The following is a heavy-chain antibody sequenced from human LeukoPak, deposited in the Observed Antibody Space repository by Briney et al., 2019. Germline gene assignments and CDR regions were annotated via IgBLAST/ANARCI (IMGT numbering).Heavy chain of an antibody. J-gene: IGHJ1*01. CDR2: INAGNGNT. CDR1: GYTFTSYA. V-gene: IGHV1-3*01. Sequence: ASVKVSCKASGYTFTSYAMHWVRQAPGQRLEWMGWINAGNGNTKYSQKFQGRVTITRDTSASTAYMELSSLRSEDTAVYYCASPDSSGAEGLPFQHWGQGTLVTVSS. CDR3: ASPDSSGAEGLPFQH. D-gene: IGHD6-25*01.